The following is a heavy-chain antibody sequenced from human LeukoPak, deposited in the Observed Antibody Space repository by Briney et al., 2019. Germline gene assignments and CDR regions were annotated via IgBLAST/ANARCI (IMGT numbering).Heavy chain of an antibody. V-gene: IGHV3-7*03. D-gene: IGHD2-15*01. Sequence: GGSLRLSCAASGFAFSSHWMNWVRQAPGKGLEWVANVDREGSDKNYVDSVKGRFTISRDNSKNTLYLQMNSLRAEDTAVYYCVKYPAGGGYFDYWGQGTLVTVSS. CDR2: VDREGSDK. CDR3: VKYPAGGGYFDY. CDR1: GFAFSSHW. J-gene: IGHJ4*02.